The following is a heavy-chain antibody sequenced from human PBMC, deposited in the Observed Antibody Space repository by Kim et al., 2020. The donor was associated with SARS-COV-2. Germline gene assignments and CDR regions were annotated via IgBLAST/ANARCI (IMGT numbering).Heavy chain of an antibody. Sequence: YRPSFQGQVTISVDKSISTAYLQWSSLKASDTAMFYCARHGGYSDSAFDYWGQGTLVSVSS. D-gene: IGHD1-26*01. J-gene: IGHJ4*02. CDR3: ARHGGYSDSAFDY. V-gene: IGHV5-51*01.